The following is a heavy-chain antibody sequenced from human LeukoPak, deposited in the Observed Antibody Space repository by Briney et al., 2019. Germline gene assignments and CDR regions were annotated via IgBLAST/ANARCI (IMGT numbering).Heavy chain of an antibody. CDR2: ISSSGSTI. Sequence: GGSLRLSCAASGFTFSSCEMNWVRQAPGKGLEWVSYISSSGSTIYYADSVKGRFTISRDNAKNSLYLQMNSLRAEDTTVYYCAGLPRDYVWGSYLYWGQGTLVTVSS. J-gene: IGHJ4*02. CDR3: AGLPRDYVWGSYLY. V-gene: IGHV3-48*03. CDR1: GFTFSSCE. D-gene: IGHD3-16*02.